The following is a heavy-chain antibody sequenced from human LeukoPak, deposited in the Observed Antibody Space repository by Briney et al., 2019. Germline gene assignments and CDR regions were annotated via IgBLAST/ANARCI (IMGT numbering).Heavy chain of an antibody. Sequence: ASVKVSCKASGYTFTGYYMHWVRQAPGQGLEGMGWINPNSGGTNYAQKFQGRVTMTRDTSISTAYMELSRLRSDDTAVYYCARIESGVTSSGWADYWGQGTLVTVSS. CDR2: INPNSGGT. CDR1: GYTFTGYY. V-gene: IGHV1-2*02. D-gene: IGHD6-19*01. J-gene: IGHJ4*02. CDR3: ARIESGVTSSGWADY.